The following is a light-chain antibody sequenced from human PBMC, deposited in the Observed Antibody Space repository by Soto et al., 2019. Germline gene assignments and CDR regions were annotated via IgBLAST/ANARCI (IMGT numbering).Light chain of an antibody. V-gene: IGKV3-20*01. CDR1: QSVSSSY. J-gene: IGKJ2*01. Sequence: EIVLTQSPGTLSLSPGERATLSCRASQSVSSSYLAWYQHKPGQAPRLLIYSVSNRATGIPDRFSGSGSGTDFTLTISRPEPEDFAVYYCQQYVTSPRTFGQGTKLEIK. CDR2: SVS. CDR3: QQYVTSPRT.